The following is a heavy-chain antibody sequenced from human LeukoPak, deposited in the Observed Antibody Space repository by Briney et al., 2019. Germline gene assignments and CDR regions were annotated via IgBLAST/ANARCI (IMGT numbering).Heavy chain of an antibody. V-gene: IGHV3-23*01. D-gene: IGHD5-12*01. J-gene: IGHJ6*03. Sequence: TGGSLRLSCAASGFTFSSYAMSWVRQAPGKGLEWVSAISGSGGSTYYADSVKGRFTISRDNSKNTLYLQMDSLRAEDTAVYYCAKVGGATQIYYYYYMDVWGKGTTVTVSS. CDR3: AKVGGATQIYYYYYMDV. CDR1: GFTFSSYA. CDR2: ISGSGGST.